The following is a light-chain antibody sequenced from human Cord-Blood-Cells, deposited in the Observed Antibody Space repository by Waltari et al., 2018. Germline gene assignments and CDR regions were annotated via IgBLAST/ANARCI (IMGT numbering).Light chain of an antibody. CDR3: QSADSSGTYVV. V-gene: IGLV3-25*03. CDR2: KDS. Sequence: SYELTQPPSVSVSPGQTARITCSGDALPKQYSYWYQQKPGQGPVLVIYKDSERPSVIPERVSGSSSGTTVTLTISGVHAEDEADYYCQSADSSGTYVVFGGGTKLTVL. J-gene: IGLJ2*01. CDR1: ALPKQY.